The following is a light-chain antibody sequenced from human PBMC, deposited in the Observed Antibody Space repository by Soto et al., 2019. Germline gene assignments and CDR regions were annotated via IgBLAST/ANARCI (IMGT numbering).Light chain of an antibody. CDR1: QLFSSN. Sequence: EIVMTQSPATLSVSPGESVTLSCRASQLFSSNLAWYQRRPGQAPRLLIYGSSTRATGVPPRFSGSASGTEFTLTISSPQSEDFGVYYCQQYNDWPRTFGQGTRLEI. J-gene: IGKJ5*01. CDR2: GSS. V-gene: IGKV3-15*01. CDR3: QQYNDWPRT.